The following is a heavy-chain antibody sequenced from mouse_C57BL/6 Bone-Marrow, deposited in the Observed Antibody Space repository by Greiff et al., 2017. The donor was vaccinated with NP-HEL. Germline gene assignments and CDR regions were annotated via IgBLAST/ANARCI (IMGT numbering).Heavy chain of an antibody. CDR3: ARGDWYAMDY. CDR2: INPGSGGT. Sequence: QVQLQQSGAELVRPGTSVKVSCKASGYAFTNYLIEWVKQRPGQGLEWIGVINPGSGGTNYNEKFKGKATLTADKSSSTAYMQLSSLTSEDSAVYFCARGDWYAMDYWGQGTSVTVSS. J-gene: IGHJ4*01. D-gene: IGHD3-3*01. V-gene: IGHV1-54*01. CDR1: GYAFTNYL.